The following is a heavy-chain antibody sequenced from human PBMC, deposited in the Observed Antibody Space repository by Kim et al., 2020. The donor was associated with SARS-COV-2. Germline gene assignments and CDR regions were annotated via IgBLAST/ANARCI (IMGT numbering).Heavy chain of an antibody. CDR1: GFTFSSYS. CDR2: ISSSSSYI. V-gene: IGHV3-21*01. Sequence: GGSLRLSCAASGFTFSSYSMNWVRQAPGKGLEWVSSISSSSSYIYYADSVKGRFTISRDNAKNSLYLQMNSLRAEDTAVYYCAPITTSLGRIAAAGNPPEDYWGQGTLVTVSS. CDR3: APITTSLGRIAAAGNPPEDY. J-gene: IGHJ4*02. D-gene: IGHD6-13*01.